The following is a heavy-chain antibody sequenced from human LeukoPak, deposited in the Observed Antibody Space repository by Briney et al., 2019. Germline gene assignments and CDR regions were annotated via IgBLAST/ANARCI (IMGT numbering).Heavy chain of an antibody. CDR3: AKDHSFGVQLWSSTNN. CDR2: LYTGGAT. Sequence: PGGSLRLSCAASGFTVSNNYMTWVRQAPGKGLEWVSALYTGGATYYADSVKGRFTISRDNSKNTLYLQMNSLRAEDTAVYYCAKDHSFGVQLWSSTNNWGQGTLVTVSS. V-gene: IGHV3-66*01. D-gene: IGHD5-18*01. CDR1: GFTVSNNY. J-gene: IGHJ4*02.